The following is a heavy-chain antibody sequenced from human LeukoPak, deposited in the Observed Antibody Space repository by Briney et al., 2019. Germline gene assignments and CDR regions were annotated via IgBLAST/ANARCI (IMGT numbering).Heavy chain of an antibody. V-gene: IGHV3-48*04. CDR3: ADSYGLLGPLGFDY. CDR1: GFTFSSYW. D-gene: IGHD5-18*01. J-gene: IGHJ4*02. Sequence: PGGSLRLSCAASGFTFSSYWMNWVRQAPGKGLEWVSYISSSGSTIYYADSMKGRFTISRDNAKNSLYLQMNSLRAEDTAVYYCADSYGLLGPLGFDYWGQGTLVTVSS. CDR2: ISSSGSTI.